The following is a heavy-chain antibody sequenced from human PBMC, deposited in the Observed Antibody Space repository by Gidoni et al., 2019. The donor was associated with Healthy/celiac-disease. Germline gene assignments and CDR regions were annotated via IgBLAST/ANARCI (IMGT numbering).Heavy chain of an antibody. CDR3: ARDSLGILDY. Sequence: VQLVESGGGVVQPGRSLRLSCAASGFTFSSYGMHWVRQAPGKGLEWVAVIWYDGSHKYYADSVKGRFTISRDNSKNTLYLQMNSLRAEDTAVYYCARDSLGILDYWGQGTLVTVSS. D-gene: IGHD7-27*01. CDR2: IWYDGSHK. CDR1: GFTFSSYG. V-gene: IGHV3-33*01. J-gene: IGHJ4*02.